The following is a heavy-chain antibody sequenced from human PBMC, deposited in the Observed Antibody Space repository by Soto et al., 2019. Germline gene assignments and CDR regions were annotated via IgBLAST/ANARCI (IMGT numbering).Heavy chain of an antibody. CDR2: INQDGSEK. J-gene: IGHJ4*02. CDR1: GFTFSAYW. D-gene: IGHD3-22*01. V-gene: IGHV3-7*05. CDR3: ARVRYYDSIV. Sequence: GGSLRLSCAASGFTFSAYWMSWVRQAPGKGLEWVANINQDGSEKYYVDSVKGRFTISRDNAKNSLYLQMYILRAEDTAIYYFARVRYYDSIVWRQGTLVTVSS.